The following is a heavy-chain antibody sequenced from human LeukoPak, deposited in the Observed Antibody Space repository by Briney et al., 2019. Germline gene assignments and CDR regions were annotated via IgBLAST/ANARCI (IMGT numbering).Heavy chain of an antibody. D-gene: IGHD1-26*01. Sequence: ASVKVSCKASGCTFTSHFIHWVRQATGQGLEWMGIGNPSDGTSNYAQKFQGRVTRPRDTSTGTVYMELSGLRSEDTAVYYCARVKDQVGAAYCFDYWGQGTLVTVSS. CDR3: ARVKDQVGAAYCFDY. V-gene: IGHV1-46*01. J-gene: IGHJ4*02. CDR2: GNPSDGTS. CDR1: GCTFTSHF.